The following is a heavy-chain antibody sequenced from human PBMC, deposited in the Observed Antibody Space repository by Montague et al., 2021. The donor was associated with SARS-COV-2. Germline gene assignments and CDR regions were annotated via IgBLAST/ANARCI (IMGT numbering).Heavy chain of an antibody. J-gene: IGHJ1*01. V-gene: IGHV4-59*01. CDR1: GVSINEYF. D-gene: IGHD4-11*01. CDR3: VSGRDGSYSHFHF. Sequence: SETLSLTCTVSGVSINEYFWTWIRQTPGKGLEWIGYIFSNRGPIHNASPKNRVTISLDTSKSQVSLRLTSVTAADTAVYFCVSGRDGSYSHFHFWGQGALVTVSS. CDR2: IFSNRGP.